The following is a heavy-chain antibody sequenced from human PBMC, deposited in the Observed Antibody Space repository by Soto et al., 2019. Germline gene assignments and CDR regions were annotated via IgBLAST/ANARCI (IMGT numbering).Heavy chain of an antibody. J-gene: IGHJ4*02. CDR3: AKDFFSLRTKTPACPFDY. Sequence: GGSLRLSCAASGFTFSSYAMSWVRQAPGKGLEWVSAISGSGGSTYYADSVKGRFTISRDNSKNTLYLQMNSLRAEDTAVYYCAKDFFSLRTKTPACPFDYWGQGTLVTVSS. CDR2: ISGSGGST. CDR1: GFTFSSYA. D-gene: IGHD1-7*01. V-gene: IGHV3-23*01.